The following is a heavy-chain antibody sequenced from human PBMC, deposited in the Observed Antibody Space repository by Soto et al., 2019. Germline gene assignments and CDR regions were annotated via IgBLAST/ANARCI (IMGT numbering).Heavy chain of an antibody. J-gene: IGHJ6*02. D-gene: IGHD1-26*01. V-gene: IGHV4-59*01. CDR3: AIIVDSGSYYGMDV. CDR1: GGSISSYY. CDR2: IYYSGST. Sequence: SETLSLTCTVSGGSISSYYWSWIRQPPGKGMEWIGYIYYSGSTNYNPSLKSRVTISVDTSKNQFSLKLSSVTAADTAVYYCAIIVDSGSYYGMDVWGQGTTVTVSS.